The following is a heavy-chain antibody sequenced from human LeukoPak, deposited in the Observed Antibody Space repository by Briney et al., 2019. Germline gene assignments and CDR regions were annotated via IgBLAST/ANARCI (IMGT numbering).Heavy chain of an antibody. V-gene: IGHV1-8*03. Sequence: ASVKVSCKASGYTFTIYDINWVRQATGQGLEWMGWMNPNSGNTGYAQKFQGRVSITRKTSISTAYMELSSLRSEDTAVYYCAREVKGYSHGRKYYYMDVWGKGTTVTVSS. J-gene: IGHJ6*03. CDR2: MNPNSGNT. CDR3: AREVKGYSHGRKYYYMDV. D-gene: IGHD5-18*01. CDR1: GYTFTIYD.